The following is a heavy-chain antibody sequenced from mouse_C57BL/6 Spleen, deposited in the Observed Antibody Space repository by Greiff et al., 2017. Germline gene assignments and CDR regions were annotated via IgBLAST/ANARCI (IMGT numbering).Heavy chain of an antibody. V-gene: IGHV1-69*01. CDR2: IDPSDSYT. Sequence: QVQLKQPGAELVMPGASVKLSCKASGYTFTSYWMHWVKQRPGQGLEWIGEIDPSDSYTNYNQKFKGKSTLTVDKSSSTAYMQLSSLTSEDSAVYYCARLDGYSLDYWGQGTTLTVSS. D-gene: IGHD2-3*01. CDR3: ARLDGYSLDY. J-gene: IGHJ2*01. CDR1: GYTFTSYW.